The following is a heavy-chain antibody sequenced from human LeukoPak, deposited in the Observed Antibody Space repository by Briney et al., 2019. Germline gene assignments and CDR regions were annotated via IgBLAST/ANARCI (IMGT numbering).Heavy chain of an antibody. CDR1: GGSISSGDYY. Sequence: SETLSLTCTVSGGSISSGDYYWSWIRQPPGKGLEWIGYIYYSGSTYYNPSLKSRVTISVDTSKNQFSLKLSSVTAADTAVYYCARDLGSRYFDYWGQGTLVTVSS. CDR3: ARDLGSRYFDY. V-gene: IGHV4-30-4*01. CDR2: IYYSGST. D-gene: IGHD3-22*01. J-gene: IGHJ4*02.